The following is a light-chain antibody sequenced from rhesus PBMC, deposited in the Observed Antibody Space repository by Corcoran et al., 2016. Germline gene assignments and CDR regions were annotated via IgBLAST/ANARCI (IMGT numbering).Light chain of an antibody. J-gene: IGKJ1*01. CDR3: LQHNSYPWT. CDR2: DAS. Sequence: DIQMTQSPSSLSASVGDTVTITCRASQGISSYLNWFQQKPGKAPKLLIYDASSLESGVPSRFSGRGSGTDFTLTISSLQPEDFAAYYCLQHNSYPWTFGQGTKVEIK. CDR1: QGISSY. V-gene: IGKV1-28*03.